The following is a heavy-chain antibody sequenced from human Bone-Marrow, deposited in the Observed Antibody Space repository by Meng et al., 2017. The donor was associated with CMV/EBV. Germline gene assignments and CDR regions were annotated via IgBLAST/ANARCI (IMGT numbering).Heavy chain of an antibody. CDR3: VRDSGDYYDDY. D-gene: IGHD1-26*01. CDR1: GFTFSDHY. CDR2: IRNKRDKVTT. V-gene: IGHV3-72*01. Sequence: GGSLRLSCAASGFTFSDHYMDWVRQAPGKGLEWVGRIRNKRDKVTTEYAPSVKGRFSISRDDSNQSVHLQMNSLKTEDTAVYYCVRDSGDYYDDYWGQGKLVTVSS. J-gene: IGHJ4*02.